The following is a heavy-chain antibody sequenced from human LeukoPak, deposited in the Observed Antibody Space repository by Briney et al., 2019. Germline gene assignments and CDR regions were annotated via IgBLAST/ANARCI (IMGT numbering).Heavy chain of an antibody. D-gene: IGHD4-17*01. CDR2: ISGSGGST. CDR3: AKTNYGDAYYYYYMDV. Sequence: AGSLRLSCAASGFTFSSYSMTWVRQAPGKGLEWVTAISGSGGSTYYADSVKGRFTISRDNSKNTLYLQMNSLRAEDTAVYYCAKTNYGDAYYYYYMDVWGKGTTVTVSS. CDR1: GFTFSSYS. J-gene: IGHJ6*03. V-gene: IGHV3-23*01.